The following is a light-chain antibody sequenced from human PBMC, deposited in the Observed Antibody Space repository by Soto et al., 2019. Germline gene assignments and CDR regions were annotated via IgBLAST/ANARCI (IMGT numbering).Light chain of an antibody. Sequence: EIVMTQSPATLSVSPGERATLSCRASQSVSSNLAWYQQKPGQAPRLLIYDASTRATGIPARFSGSGSGAEFTLTISSLEPEDFAVYYCQQRSNWPPIFGQGTRLEIK. J-gene: IGKJ5*01. CDR1: QSVSSN. CDR3: QQRSNWPPI. CDR2: DAS. V-gene: IGKV3-15*01.